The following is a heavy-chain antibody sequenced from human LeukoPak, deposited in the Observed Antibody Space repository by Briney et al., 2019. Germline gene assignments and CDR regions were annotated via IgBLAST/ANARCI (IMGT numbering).Heavy chain of an antibody. D-gene: IGHD3-22*01. J-gene: IGHJ4*02. V-gene: IGHV7-4-1*02. Sequence: ASVKVSCKASGYTFSSCAINWVRQAPGQGPEYMGWIDTKTGNPTYAQGFTGRFVFSLDTSVSTAYLQISSLKAEDTAVYYCAIHPSDSSGYFSYWGQGALVTDSS. CDR2: IDTKTGNP. CDR3: AIHPSDSSGYFSY. CDR1: GYTFSSCA.